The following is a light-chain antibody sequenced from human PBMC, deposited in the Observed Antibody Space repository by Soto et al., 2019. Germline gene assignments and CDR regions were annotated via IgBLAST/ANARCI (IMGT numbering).Light chain of an antibody. CDR1: RNDIGTYNL. J-gene: IGLJ3*02. CDR2: EGN. Sequence: QSALTQPASVSESPGQSISISCGGGRNDIGTYNLVYWYQQHPGKAPKLIIYEGNKRPSGVSNRFSGSRSGNTASLTISGLQAEDDAAYYCCSYTYYSSLLFGGGTKLTVL. V-gene: IGLV2-23*01. CDR3: CSYTYYSSLL.